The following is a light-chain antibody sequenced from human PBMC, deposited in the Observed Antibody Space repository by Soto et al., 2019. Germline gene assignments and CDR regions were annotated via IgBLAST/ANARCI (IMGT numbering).Light chain of an antibody. J-gene: IGKJ5*01. Sequence: EIVLRQSPGTLSLSPGERATLSCRAIQSVSSSYLAWYQQKPGQAPRLLIYDASTRATVIPARFSGSGSGTEFTLTISSLQSEDFAVYYCQQYNDWPPITFGQGTRLEIK. V-gene: IGKV3-15*01. CDR3: QQYNDWPPIT. CDR2: DAS. CDR1: QSVSSSY.